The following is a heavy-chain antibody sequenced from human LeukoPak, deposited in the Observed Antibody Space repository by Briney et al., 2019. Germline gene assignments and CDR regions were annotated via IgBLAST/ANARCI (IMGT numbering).Heavy chain of an antibody. CDR1: GFTFSDYY. J-gene: IGHJ4*02. CDR2: ISSSCSTI. CDR3: ARSYNQYYYDSSGYYAY. Sequence: PGGSLRLSCAASGFTFSDYYMSWIRQAPGKGLEWVSYISSSCSTIYYADSVKGRFTISRDNAKNSLYLQMNSLRAEDTAVYYCARSYNQYYYDSSGYYAYWGQGTLVTVSS. V-gene: IGHV3-11*01. D-gene: IGHD3-22*01.